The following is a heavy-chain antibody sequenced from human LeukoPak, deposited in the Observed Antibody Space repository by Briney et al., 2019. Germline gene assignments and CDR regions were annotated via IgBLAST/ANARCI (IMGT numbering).Heavy chain of an antibody. D-gene: IGHD3-3*01. CDR2: IYSDGST. Sequence: GGSLRLSCAASGFTVSTNYMSWVRQAPGKKLEWVSDIYSDGSTFYADSVKGRFTISRDNSKNTLYLQMNSLRAEDTAVYHCARYDFILISYFDLWGRGTLVTVSP. V-gene: IGHV3-53*01. J-gene: IGHJ2*01. CDR3: ARYDFILISYFDL. CDR1: GFTVSTNY.